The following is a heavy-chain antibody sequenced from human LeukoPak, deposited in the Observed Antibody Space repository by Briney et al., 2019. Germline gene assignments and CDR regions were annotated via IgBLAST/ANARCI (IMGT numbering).Heavy chain of an antibody. CDR2: INHSGST. CDR1: GGSFSGYY. D-gene: IGHD3-10*01. CDR3: ARGKSRQMVRGVTGWFDP. V-gene: IGHV4-34*01. Sequence: TSETLSLTCAVYGGSFSGYYWSWIRQPPGKGLEWIGEINHSGSTNYNPSLKSRVTISVDTSKNQFSLKLSSVTAADTAVYYCARGKSRQMVRGVTGWFDPWGRGTLVTVSS. J-gene: IGHJ5*02.